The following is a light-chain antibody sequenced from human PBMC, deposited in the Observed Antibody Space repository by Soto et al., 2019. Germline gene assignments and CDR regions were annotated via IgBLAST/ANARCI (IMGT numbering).Light chain of an antibody. CDR3: QQYGSSPHT. CDR2: GAS. CDR1: QSVSSSY. V-gene: IGKV3-20*01. Sequence: EIVLTQSPGTLSLSPGERATLSCRASQSVSSSYFAWYQHKPGQAPRLLIYGASSRAAGIPDRFSGSGSGKDFTLTSSRLEPEEFAVYYWQQYGSSPHTFGQGTKLEIK. J-gene: IGKJ2*01.